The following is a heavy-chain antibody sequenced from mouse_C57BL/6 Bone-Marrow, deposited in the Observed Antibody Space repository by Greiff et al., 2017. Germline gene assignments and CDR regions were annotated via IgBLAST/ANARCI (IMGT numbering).Heavy chain of an antibody. Sequence: VQLQQSGAELVRPGASVKLSCTASGFNIKDDYMPWVKQRPEQGLEWIGWIDPENGDTEYASKFQGKATITADTSSNTAYLQLSSLTSEDTAVYYCNHYYGSSYGAYWGQGTLVTVSA. J-gene: IGHJ3*01. CDR2: IDPENGDT. CDR1: GFNIKDDY. V-gene: IGHV14-4*01. CDR3: NHYYGSSYGAY. D-gene: IGHD1-1*01.